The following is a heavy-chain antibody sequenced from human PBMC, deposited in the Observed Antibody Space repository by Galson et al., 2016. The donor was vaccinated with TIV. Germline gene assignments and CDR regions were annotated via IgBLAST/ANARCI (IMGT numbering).Heavy chain of an antibody. CDR1: GFTFSSHG. Sequence: SLRLSCAASGFTFSSHGIHWVRQAPGKGLEWVAVISYDENYKHYTDSVKGRFTISRDNSKNTLYLQMNSLRAEDTAVYYCAKETIQLRYYFDYWGQGTLVTVSS. CDR2: ISYDENYK. J-gene: IGHJ4*02. D-gene: IGHD5-24*01. V-gene: IGHV3-30*18. CDR3: AKETIQLRYYFDY.